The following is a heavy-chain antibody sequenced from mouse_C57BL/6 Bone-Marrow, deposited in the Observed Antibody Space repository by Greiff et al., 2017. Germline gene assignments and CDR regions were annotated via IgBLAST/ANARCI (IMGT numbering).Heavy chain of an antibody. D-gene: IGHD3-2*02. CDR1: GYTFTSYW. J-gene: IGHJ2*01. Sequence: QVHVKQPGAELVKPGASVKMSCKSSGYTFTSYWITWVQQRPGQGLEWIGDIYPGSGSTNYNEKFKSKATLTVDTSSSTAYMRLSSLTSEDSAVYYCARGAQAKKYYVDYWGQGTTLTVSS. CDR2: IYPGSGST. CDR3: ARGAQAKKYYVDY. V-gene: IGHV1-55*01.